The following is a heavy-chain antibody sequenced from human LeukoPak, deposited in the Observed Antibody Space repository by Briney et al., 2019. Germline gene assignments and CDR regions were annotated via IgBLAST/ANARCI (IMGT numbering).Heavy chain of an antibody. CDR2: IYHSGST. CDR3: ARGLRGSPGVDY. CDR1: GGSISSGGYS. Sequence: SQTLSLTCAVSGGSISSGGYSWSWIRQPPGKGLEWIGYIYHSGSTYYNPSLKSRVTISVDRSKNQFSLKLSSVTAADTAVYYRARGLRGSPGVDYWGQGTLVTVSS. D-gene: IGHD4-17*01. J-gene: IGHJ4*02. V-gene: IGHV4-30-2*01.